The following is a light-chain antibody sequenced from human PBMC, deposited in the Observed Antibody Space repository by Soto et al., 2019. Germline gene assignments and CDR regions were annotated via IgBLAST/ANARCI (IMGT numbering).Light chain of an antibody. J-gene: IGLJ1*01. Sequence: SYELTQPPSMSVAPGQTARITCGGNNIGSKTVHWYQQKAGQAPVLVVYDDSDRPSGIPERFSGSTSGNTATLTISRVEAGDEADYYCQVWDVSTVHYVFGTGTKVTVL. V-gene: IGLV3-21*02. CDR3: QVWDVSTVHYV. CDR2: DDS. CDR1: NIGSKT.